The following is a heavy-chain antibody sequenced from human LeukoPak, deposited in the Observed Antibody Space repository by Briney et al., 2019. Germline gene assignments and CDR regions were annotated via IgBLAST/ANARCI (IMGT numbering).Heavy chain of an antibody. CDR3: ARERVGSSWYVDY. V-gene: IGHV3-11*01. CDR2: ISSSGSTI. Sequence: GGFLRLSCAASGFTFSDYYMSWIRQAPGKGLEWVSYISSSGSTIYYADSVKGRFTISRDNAKNSLYLQMNSLRAEDTAVYYCARERVGSSWYVDYWGQGTLVTVSS. D-gene: IGHD6-13*01. J-gene: IGHJ4*02. CDR1: GFTFSDYY.